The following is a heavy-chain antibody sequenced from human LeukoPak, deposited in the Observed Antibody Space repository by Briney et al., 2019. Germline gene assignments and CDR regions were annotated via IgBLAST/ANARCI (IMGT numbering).Heavy chain of an antibody. Sequence: GGSLRLSCAVSGFTFKNAYMTWVRQAPGKGLEWVGRIKTNADGGATDYAAPVKGRFSISRDDSKNTLYLQMDSSKVEDTGVYFCTRPLGGIDIFDYWGQGTLVTVSS. CDR1: GFTFKNAY. CDR3: TRPLGGIDIFDY. V-gene: IGHV3-15*01. J-gene: IGHJ4*02. D-gene: IGHD2-15*01. CDR2: IKTNADGGAT.